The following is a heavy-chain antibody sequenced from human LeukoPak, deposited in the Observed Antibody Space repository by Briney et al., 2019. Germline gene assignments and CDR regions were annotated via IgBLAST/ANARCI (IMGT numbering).Heavy chain of an antibody. CDR2: INPSGGST. CDR1: GYTFTSYY. D-gene: IGHD1-26*01. J-gene: IGHJ5*02. V-gene: IGHV1-46*01. CDR3: AREKRVGADNWFDP. Sequence: GASVKVSCKASGYTFTSYYIHWVRQAPGQGLEWMGIINPSGGSTSYAQKFQGGVTMTRDMSTSTVYMELSSLRSEDTAVYYCAREKRVGADNWFDPWGQGTLVTVSS.